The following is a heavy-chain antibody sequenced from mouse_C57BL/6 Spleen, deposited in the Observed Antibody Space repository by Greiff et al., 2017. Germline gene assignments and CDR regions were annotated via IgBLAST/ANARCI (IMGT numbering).Heavy chain of an antibody. CDR1: GFTFTDYY. CDR3: ASYGSSYGAMDY. CDR2: IRNKANGYTT. D-gene: IGHD1-1*01. V-gene: IGHV7-3*01. J-gene: IGHJ4*01. Sequence: EVKLMESGGGLVQPGGSLSLSCAASGFTFTDYYMSWVRQPPGKALDWLGFIRNKANGYTTEYSASVKGRFTISRDNSQSILYLQMNALRAEDSATYYCASYGSSYGAMDYWGQGTSVTVSS.